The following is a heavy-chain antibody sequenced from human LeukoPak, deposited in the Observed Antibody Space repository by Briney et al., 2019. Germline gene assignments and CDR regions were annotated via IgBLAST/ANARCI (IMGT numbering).Heavy chain of an antibody. CDR1: GYIYSSYW. CDR3: AGTTSGWTLFDI. Sequence: GESLKISCKGSGYIYSSYWMGWVRQLPGKGLEWMGIIYPTDSDTRYSPSFQGQVTLSADKSINTAYLQWSSLKASDSGMYYCAGTTSGWTLFDIWGQGTMVTVSS. CDR2: IYPTDSDT. J-gene: IGHJ3*02. D-gene: IGHD6-19*01. V-gene: IGHV5-51*01.